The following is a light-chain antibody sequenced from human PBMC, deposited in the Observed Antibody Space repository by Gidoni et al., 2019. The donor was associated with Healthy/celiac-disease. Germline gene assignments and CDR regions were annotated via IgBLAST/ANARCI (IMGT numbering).Light chain of an antibody. J-gene: IGKJ4*01. CDR2: LGS. CDR1: QSLLHSNGYNY. Sequence: DIVMTQPPLSLPVTPGEPASISCRSSQSLLHSNGYNYLDWYLQKPGQSPQLLIYLGSNRASGVPDRFSGSGSGTDFTEDFGVYYCMQALQTPLTFGGGTKVEIK. CDR3: MQALQTPLT. V-gene: IGKV2-28*01.